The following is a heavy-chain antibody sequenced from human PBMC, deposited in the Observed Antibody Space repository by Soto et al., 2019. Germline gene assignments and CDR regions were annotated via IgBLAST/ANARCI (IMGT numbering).Heavy chain of an antibody. V-gene: IGHV4-59*01. CDR1: GDSISSYF. J-gene: IGHJ6*02. CDR3: AREHYDFWSGYYGLWLGGMDV. CDR2: VYHSGST. Sequence: TLSLTCTVSGDSISSYFWSWIRQPPGKGLEWIGCVYHSGSTNYSPSLKRRVSISVDTSKNQFSLKLSSVTAADTAVYYCAREHYDFWSGYYGLWLGGMDVWGQGTTVTVSS. D-gene: IGHD3-3*01.